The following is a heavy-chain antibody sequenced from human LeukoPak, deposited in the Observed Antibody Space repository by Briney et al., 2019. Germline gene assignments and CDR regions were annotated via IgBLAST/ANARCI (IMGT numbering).Heavy chain of an antibody. CDR2: INHSGTT. D-gene: IGHD6-13*01. CDR1: GGSFSGYY. CDR3: VGGPIAATGSYFDC. Sequence: QASETLSLTCGVYGGSFSGYYWSWIRQSPEKGLEWIGEINHSGTTNYNPSLKSRVTISVDASKSQFSLELSSVTAADTAVYYCVGGPIAATGSYFDCWGLGTVVTVSS. V-gene: IGHV4-34*01. J-gene: IGHJ4*02.